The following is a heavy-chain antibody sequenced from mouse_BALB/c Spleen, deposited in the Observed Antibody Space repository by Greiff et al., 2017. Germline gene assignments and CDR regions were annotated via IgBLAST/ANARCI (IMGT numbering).Heavy chain of an antibody. J-gene: IGHJ4*01. CDR3: ARHLNWDGAFYAMDY. Sequence: EVQVVESGGGLVKLGGSLKLSCAASGFTFSSYYMSWVRQTPEKRLELVAAINSNGGSTYYPDTVKGRFTISRDNAKNTLYLQMSSLKSEDTALYYCARHLNWDGAFYAMDYWGQGTSVTVSS. CDR1: GFTFSSYY. CDR2: INSNGGST. V-gene: IGHV5-6-2*01. D-gene: IGHD4-1*01.